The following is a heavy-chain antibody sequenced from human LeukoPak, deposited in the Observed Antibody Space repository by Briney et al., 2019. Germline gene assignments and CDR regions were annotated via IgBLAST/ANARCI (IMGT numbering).Heavy chain of an antibody. CDR1: GFTLSSYD. Sequence: GGSLRLSCAASGFTLSSYDMHWVRHATGKGLEWVSAIGTAGDTYYPGSVKGRFTISRENAKNSLYLQMNSLRAGDTAVYYCAGTDILTRLGGMDVWGQGTTVTVSS. V-gene: IGHV3-13*01. CDR3: AGTDILTRLGGMDV. CDR2: IGTAGDT. D-gene: IGHD3-9*01. J-gene: IGHJ6*02.